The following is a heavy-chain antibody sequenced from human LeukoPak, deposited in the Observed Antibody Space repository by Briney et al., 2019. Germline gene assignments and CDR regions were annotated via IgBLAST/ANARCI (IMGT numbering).Heavy chain of an antibody. V-gene: IGHV1-69*05. J-gene: IGHJ4*02. D-gene: IGHD3-22*01. Sequence: SVKVSCKASGGTFSSYAISWVRQAPGQGLEWMGGIIPIFGTANYAQKFQGRVTITTDESTSTAYLELSSLRSEDTAVYYCARAHYYDSSGYLIGDYWGQGTLVTVSS. CDR1: GGTFSSYA. CDR2: IIPIFGTA. CDR3: ARAHYYDSSGYLIGDY.